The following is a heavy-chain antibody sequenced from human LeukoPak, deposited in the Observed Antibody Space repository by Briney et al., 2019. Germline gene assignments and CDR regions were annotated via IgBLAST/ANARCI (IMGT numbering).Heavy chain of an antibody. CDR1: GGSFSGYY. CDR2: INHSGST. D-gene: IGHD3-3*01. V-gene: IGHV4-34*01. J-gene: IGHJ6*03. Sequence: SETPSLTCAVYGGSFSGYYWSWIRQPPGKGLEWIGEINHSGSTNYNPSLKSRVTISVDTSKNQFSLKLSSVTAADTAVYYCARGTLRFLGSYYYTDVWGKGTTVTVSS. CDR3: ARGTLRFLGSYYYTDV.